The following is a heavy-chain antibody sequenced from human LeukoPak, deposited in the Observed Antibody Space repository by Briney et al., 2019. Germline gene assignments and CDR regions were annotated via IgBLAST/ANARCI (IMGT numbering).Heavy chain of an antibody. J-gene: IGHJ5*02. CDR1: GGSISSGDYY. Sequence: SQTLSLTCTVSGGSISSGDYYWSWIRQPPGKGLEWIGYIYYSGSTYYNPSLKSRVTISVDTSKNQVSLKLSSGTAADTAVYYCARVGELGYGTRFDPWGQGTLVTVSS. CDR3: ARVGELGYGTRFDP. CDR2: IYYSGST. V-gene: IGHV4-30-4*01. D-gene: IGHD5-18*01.